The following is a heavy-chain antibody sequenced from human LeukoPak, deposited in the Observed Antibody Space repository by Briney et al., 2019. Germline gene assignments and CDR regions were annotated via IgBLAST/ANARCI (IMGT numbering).Heavy chain of an antibody. CDR1: GFTFNTYA. CDR3: AKSGYSGYDSGIDY. J-gene: IGHJ4*02. V-gene: IGHV3-30*04. CDR2: ISYDGSNK. D-gene: IGHD5-12*01. Sequence: GGSLRLSYAASGFTFNTYAMHWVRQAPGKGLEWVAVISYDGSNKYYADSVKGRFTISRDNSKNTLYLQMNSLRAEDTAVYYCAKSGYSGYDSGIDYWGQGTLVTVSS.